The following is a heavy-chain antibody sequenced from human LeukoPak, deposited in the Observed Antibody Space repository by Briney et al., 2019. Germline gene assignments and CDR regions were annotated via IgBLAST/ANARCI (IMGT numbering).Heavy chain of an antibody. V-gene: IGHV4-59*01. CDR1: GGSISSYY. CDR2: IYYSGST. D-gene: IGHD3-22*01. Sequence: MPSETLSLTCTVPGGSISSYYWSWIRQPPGKGLEWIGYIYYSGSTNYNPSLKSRVTISVDTSKNQFSLKLSSVTAADTAVYYCARWGYDSSGYYYDYYYYGMDVWGQGTTVTVSS. J-gene: IGHJ6*02. CDR3: ARWGYDSSGYYYDYYYYGMDV.